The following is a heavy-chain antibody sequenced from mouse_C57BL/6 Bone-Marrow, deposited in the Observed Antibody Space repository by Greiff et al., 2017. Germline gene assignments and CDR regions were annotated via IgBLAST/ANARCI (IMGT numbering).Heavy chain of an antibody. CDR1: GFTFSDYY. V-gene: IGHV5-12*01. Sequence: DVKLVESGGGLVQPGGSLKLSCAASGFTFSDYYMYWVRQTPEKRLEWVAYISNGGGSTYYPDTVKGRFTISRDNAKNTRYLQMSRLKSEDTAMYYCARRGDPYYFDYWGQGTTLTVSS. CDR2: ISNGGGST. D-gene: IGHD2-13*01. J-gene: IGHJ2*01. CDR3: ARRGDPYYFDY.